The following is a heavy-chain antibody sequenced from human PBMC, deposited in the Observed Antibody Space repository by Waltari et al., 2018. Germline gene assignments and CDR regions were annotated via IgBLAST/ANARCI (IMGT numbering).Heavy chain of an antibody. CDR3: ARAVAGKFDY. J-gene: IGHJ4*02. Sequence: EVQLVESGGGLVKPGGSLRLSCAASGFTFSSYSMTWVRQAPGKGLEWVSSISSSSSYIYYADSVKGRFTISRDNAKNSLYLQMNSLRAEDTAVYYCARAVAGKFDYWGQGTLVTVSS. CDR1: GFTFSSYS. V-gene: IGHV3-21*01. D-gene: IGHD6-19*01. CDR2: ISSSSSYI.